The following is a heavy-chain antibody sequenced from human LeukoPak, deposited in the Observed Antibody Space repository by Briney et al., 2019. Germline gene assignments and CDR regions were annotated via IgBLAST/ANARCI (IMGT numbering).Heavy chain of an antibody. J-gene: IGHJ3*02. Sequence: ASVKVSCKASGYTFTDYYVLWVRQAPGQGLEWMGIINPSGGSTSYAQKFQGRVTMTRDTSTSTVYMELSSLRSEDTAVYYCALVRGVGDAFDIWGQGTMVTVSS. CDR2: INPSGGST. CDR1: GYTFTDYY. CDR3: ALVRGVGDAFDI. D-gene: IGHD3-10*01. V-gene: IGHV1-46*01.